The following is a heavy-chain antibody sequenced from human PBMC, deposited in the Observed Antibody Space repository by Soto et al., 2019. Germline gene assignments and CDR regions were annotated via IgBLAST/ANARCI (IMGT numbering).Heavy chain of an antibody. D-gene: IGHD3-22*01. V-gene: IGHV1-69*13. CDR1: GGTFSSYA. Sequence: ASVKVSCKASGGTFSSYAISWVRQAPGQGLEWMGGIIPIFGTANYAQKFQGRVTITADESTSTAYMELSSLRSEDTAVYYCARRRHYYDSSGYSSRGAPVTFDLWGRGTLVTVSS. J-gene: IGHJ2*01. CDR3: ARRRHYYDSSGYSSRGAPVTFDL. CDR2: IIPIFGTA.